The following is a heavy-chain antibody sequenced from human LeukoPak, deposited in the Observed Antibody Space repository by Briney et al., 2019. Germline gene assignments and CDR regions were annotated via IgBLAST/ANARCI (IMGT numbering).Heavy chain of an antibody. V-gene: IGHV3-48*03. D-gene: IGHD5-18*01. CDR2: ISSSGSTI. J-gene: IGHJ4*02. CDR1: GFTFSSYE. Sequence: GGSLTLSCAASGFTFSSYEMNWVRQAPGKGLEWVSYISSSGSTIYYADSVKGRFTISRDKAKNSLYLQMNSLRAEDTAVYYCARDPPYSYGPECDYWGQGTLVTVSS. CDR3: ARDPPYSYGPECDY.